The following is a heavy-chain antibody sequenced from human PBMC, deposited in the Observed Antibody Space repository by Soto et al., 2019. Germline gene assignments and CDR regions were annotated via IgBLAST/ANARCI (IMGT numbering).Heavy chain of an antibody. CDR3: ATISDRGITAALDF. J-gene: IGHJ4*02. CDR2: ISGSGGTT. V-gene: IGHV3-23*01. D-gene: IGHD6-13*01. CDR1: TFTFSYYA. Sequence: ESGGGLIQPGGSLRLSCPASTFTFSYYAMSWVRQAPGEGLEWVAGISGSGGTTYYTESVKGRFSISRDNSNNTLYLHLSSLRAEDTAIYYCATISDRGITAALDFWGQGTLVTVSS.